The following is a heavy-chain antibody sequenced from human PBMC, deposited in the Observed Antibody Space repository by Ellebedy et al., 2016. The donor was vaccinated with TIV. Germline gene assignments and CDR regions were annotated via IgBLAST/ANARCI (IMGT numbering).Heavy chain of an antibody. J-gene: IGHJ3*02. CDR1: GGSISSSNW. V-gene: IGHV4-4*02. D-gene: IGHD4-17*01. CDR2: IYHSGST. CDR3: ASPKAVTTLHAFDI. Sequence: MPSETLSLTCAVSGGSISSSNWWSWVRQPPGKGLEWIGEIYHSGSTNYNPSLKSRVTISVDKSKNQFSLKLSSVTAADTAVYYCASPKAVTTLHAFDIWGQGTMVTVSS.